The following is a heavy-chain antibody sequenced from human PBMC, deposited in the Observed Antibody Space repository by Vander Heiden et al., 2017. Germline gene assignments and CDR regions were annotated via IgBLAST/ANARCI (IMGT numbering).Heavy chain of an antibody. J-gene: IGHJ4*02. CDR3: AKGVVISPYYFDY. D-gene: IGHD3-3*01. Sequence: EVQLLESGGGLVQPGGSLRLSCAASGFPFSSYAMSWVRQAPGKGLEWVSAISGSGGSTYYADSVKGRFTISRDNSKNTLYLQMNSLRAEDTAVYYCAKGVVISPYYFDYWGQGTLVTVSS. V-gene: IGHV3-23*01. CDR2: ISGSGGST. CDR1: GFPFSSYA.